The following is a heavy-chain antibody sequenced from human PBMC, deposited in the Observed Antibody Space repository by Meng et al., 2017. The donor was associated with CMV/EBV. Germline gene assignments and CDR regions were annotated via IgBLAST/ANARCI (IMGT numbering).Heavy chain of an antibody. CDR1: GYTFTGYY. CDR2: INPNSGGT. CDR3: ARTAVPPYYYDSSGYSMDV. Sequence: ASVKVSCKASGYTFTGYYMHWVRQAPGQGLEWMGWINPNSGGTNYAQKFQGRVTMTRDTSISTAYMELSSLRSEDTAVYYCARTAVPPYYYDSSGYSMDVWGQGTTVTVSS. V-gene: IGHV1-2*02. J-gene: IGHJ6*02. D-gene: IGHD3-22*01.